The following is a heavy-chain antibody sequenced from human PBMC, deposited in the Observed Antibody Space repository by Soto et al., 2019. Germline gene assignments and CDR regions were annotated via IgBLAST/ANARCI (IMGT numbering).Heavy chain of an antibody. CDR1: GFTLSDHW. V-gene: IGHV3-74*01. CDR3: LRGASGYGKFDY. Sequence: GGSLRLSCGASGFTLSDHWMHWVRQRPGKGLVWVSRIYTTTNYADSVKGRFIISRDNAKNTLYLQMNGLRDEDTAVYYCLRGASGYGKFDYWGRGILVTVDS. CDR2: IYTTT. J-gene: IGHJ4*02. D-gene: IGHD5-18*01.